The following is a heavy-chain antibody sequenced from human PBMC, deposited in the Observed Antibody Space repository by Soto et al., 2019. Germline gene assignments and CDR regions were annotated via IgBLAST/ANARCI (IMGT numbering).Heavy chain of an antibody. Sequence: PSETLSLTCTVSGGAVRNGGYSWGWVRQHPGKGLEWIGYVYYTGSTYYNPSLKSRIIISVDRSTNQFSLNLSSVTAADTDVYYCARGILHCGGDCYFNYFDYWGQGTLVTVSS. J-gene: IGHJ4*02. CDR3: ARGILHCGGDCYFNYFDY. CDR1: GGAVRNGGYS. D-gene: IGHD2-21*02. V-gene: IGHV4-31*03. CDR2: VYYTGST.